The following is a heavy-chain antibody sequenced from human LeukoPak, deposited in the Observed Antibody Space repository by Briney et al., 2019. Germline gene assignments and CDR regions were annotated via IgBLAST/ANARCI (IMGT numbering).Heavy chain of an antibody. V-gene: IGHV4-34*01. CDR1: GGSFSGYY. D-gene: IGHD1-26*01. Sequence: SETLSLTCAVYGGSFSGYYWSWIRQPPGKGLEWIGSIYYSGSTYYNPSLKSRVTISVDTSKNQFSLKLSSVTAADTAVYYCATGGGGSYPLFDYWGQGTLVTVSS. CDR2: IYYSGST. J-gene: IGHJ4*02. CDR3: ATGGGGSYPLFDY.